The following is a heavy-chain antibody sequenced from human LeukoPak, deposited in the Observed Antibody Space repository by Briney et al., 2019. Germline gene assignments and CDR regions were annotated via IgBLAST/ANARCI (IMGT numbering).Heavy chain of an antibody. CDR1: GGSFSGYY. Sequence: SETLSLTCAVYGGSFSGYYWSWIRQPPGKGLEWIGEINHSGSTNYNPSLKSRVTISVDTSKNQFSLKLSSVTAADTAVYYCAGPLQLRFLEYWGQGTLVTVSS. J-gene: IGHJ4*02. D-gene: IGHD3-3*01. CDR2: INHSGST. V-gene: IGHV4-34*01. CDR3: AGPLQLRFLEY.